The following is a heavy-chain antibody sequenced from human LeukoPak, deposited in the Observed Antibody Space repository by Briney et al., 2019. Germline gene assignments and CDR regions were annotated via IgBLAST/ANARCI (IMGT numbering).Heavy chain of an antibody. V-gene: IGHV1-2*02. CDR2: INPNSGGT. CDR3: ARFSPYGDPYDY. Sequence: ASVKVSCKASGYTFTGYYMHWVRQVPGQGLEWMGWINPNSGGTNYAQKFQGRVTMTRDTSISTAYMELSRLRSDDTAVYYCARFSPYGDPYDYWGQGTLVTVSS. CDR1: GYTFTGYY. J-gene: IGHJ4*02. D-gene: IGHD4-17*01.